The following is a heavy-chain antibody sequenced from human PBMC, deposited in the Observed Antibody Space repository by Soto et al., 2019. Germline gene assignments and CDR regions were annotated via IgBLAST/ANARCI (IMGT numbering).Heavy chain of an antibody. Sequence: EVQLLESGGGLVQPGGSLRLSCAASGFTFSSYAMSWVRQAPGKGLEWVSAISGSGGSTYYADSVKGRFTISRANSKNTLYLQMNSLRAEDTAVYYCAKDPLDIVVVVAATPDAFDIWGQGTMVTVSS. V-gene: IGHV3-23*01. CDR2: ISGSGGST. D-gene: IGHD2-15*01. CDR1: GFTFSSYA. J-gene: IGHJ3*02. CDR3: AKDPLDIVVVVAATPDAFDI.